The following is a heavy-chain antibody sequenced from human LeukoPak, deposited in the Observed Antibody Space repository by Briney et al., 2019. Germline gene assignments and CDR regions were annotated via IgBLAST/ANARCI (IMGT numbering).Heavy chain of an antibody. CDR3: ARWPHYDFWSGYNPDNYYYGMDV. J-gene: IGHJ6*02. CDR2: INPNSGGT. CDR1: GYTFTGYY. V-gene: IGHV1-2*02. Sequence: KPGASVKVSCKASGYTFTGYYMHWVRQAPGQGLEWMGWINPNSGGTNYAQKFQGRVTMTRDTSISTAHMELSRLRSDDTAVYYCARWPHYDFWSGYNPDNYYYGMDVWGQGTTVTVSS. D-gene: IGHD3-3*01.